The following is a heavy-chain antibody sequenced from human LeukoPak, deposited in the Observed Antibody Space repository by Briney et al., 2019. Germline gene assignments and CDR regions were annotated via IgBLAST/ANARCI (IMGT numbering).Heavy chain of an antibody. CDR3: VKGSDTSRPYYFDY. CDR2: IYYSGST. CDR1: GGSISSYY. Sequence: SETLSLTCTVSGGSISSYYWSWIRQPPGKGLEWIGYIYYSGSTNYNPSLKSRVTISVDTSKNQFSLKLSSVTAADTAVYYCVKGSDTSRPYYFDYWGQGTLVTVSS. D-gene: IGHD2-2*01. V-gene: IGHV4-59*12. J-gene: IGHJ4*02.